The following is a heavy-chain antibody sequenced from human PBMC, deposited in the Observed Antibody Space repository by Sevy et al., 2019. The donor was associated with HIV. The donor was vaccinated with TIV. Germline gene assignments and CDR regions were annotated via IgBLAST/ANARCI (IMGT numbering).Heavy chain of an antibody. CDR1: GFTVSSNY. CDR2: IYSGGST. D-gene: IGHD1-26*01. Sequence: GGSLRLSCAASGFTVSSNYMSWVRQAPGKGLEWVSVIYSGGSTYYADSVKGRFTISRDNSKNNLYLQMNSLRAEDTAVYYCARDAMNIWEGVRWGQGTLVTVSS. CDR3: ARDAMNIWEGVR. J-gene: IGHJ4*02. V-gene: IGHV3-53*01.